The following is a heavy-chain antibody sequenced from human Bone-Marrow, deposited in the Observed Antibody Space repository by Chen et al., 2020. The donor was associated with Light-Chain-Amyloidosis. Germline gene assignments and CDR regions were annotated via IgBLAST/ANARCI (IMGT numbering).Heavy chain of an antibody. D-gene: IGHD6-13*01. Sequence: QVQLVQSGAEVKKPGASVKVSCKASGYTFTGYYMHWVRQAPGQGLEWIGWINPNSGGTNYAQKVQSRVTMTRDTSISTAYMERSRLRSDDTAVYYCARDQPPRKSWFLDYWGQGTLVTVSS. CDR1: GYTFTGYY. CDR2: INPNSGGT. J-gene: IGHJ4*02. V-gene: IGHV1-2*02. CDR3: ARDQPPRKSWFLDY.